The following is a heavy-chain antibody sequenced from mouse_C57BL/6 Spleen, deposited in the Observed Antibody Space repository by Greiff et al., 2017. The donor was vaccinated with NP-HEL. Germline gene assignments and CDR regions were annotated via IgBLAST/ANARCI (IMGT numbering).Heavy chain of an antibody. J-gene: IGHJ4*01. CDR2: IDPSDSET. CDR1: GYTFTSYW. CDR3: EMLIYYYGSSYVEDAMDY. D-gene: IGHD1-1*01. Sequence: VQLQQSGAELVRPGSSVKLSCKASGYTFTSYWMHWVKQRPIQGLEWIGNIDPSDSETHYNQKFKDKATLTVDKSSSTAYMQLSSLTSEDSAVYYCEMLIYYYGSSYVEDAMDYWGQGTSVTVSS. V-gene: IGHV1-52*01.